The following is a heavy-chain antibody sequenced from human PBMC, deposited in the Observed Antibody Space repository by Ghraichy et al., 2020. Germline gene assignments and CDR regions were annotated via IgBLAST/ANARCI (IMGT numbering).Heavy chain of an antibody. V-gene: IGHV4-31*03. CDR1: GGSISSGGYY. CDR3: ARDIGGLGLIDY. J-gene: IGHJ4*02. D-gene: IGHD3-16*01. Sequence: SETLSLTCTVSGGSISSGGYYWSWIRQHPGKGLEWIGYIYYSGSTYYNPSLKSRVTISVDTSKNQFSLKLSSVTAADTAVYYCARDIGGLGLIDYWGQGTLVTVSS. CDR2: IYYSGST.